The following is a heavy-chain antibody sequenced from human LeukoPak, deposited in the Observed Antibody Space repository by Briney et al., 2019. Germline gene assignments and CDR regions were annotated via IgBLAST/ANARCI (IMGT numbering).Heavy chain of an antibody. Sequence: ASVKVSCKASGYTFTGYYMHWVRQAPGQGLEWMGWINPNSGGTNYAQKFQGRVTMTRDTSISTAYMELSRLRSDDTAVYYCARDHPTRQRSSTSCYYVPKFDYWGQGTLVTVSS. D-gene: IGHD2-2*01. CDR1: GYTFTGYY. J-gene: IGHJ4*02. CDR3: ARDHPTRQRSSTSCYYVPKFDY. CDR2: INPNSGGT. V-gene: IGHV1-2*02.